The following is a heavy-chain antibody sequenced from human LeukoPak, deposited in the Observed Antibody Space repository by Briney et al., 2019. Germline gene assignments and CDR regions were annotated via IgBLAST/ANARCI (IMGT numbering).Heavy chain of an antibody. Sequence: PSETLPLTCAVYGGSFSGYYWSWIRQPPGKGLEWIGEINHSGSTNYNPSLKSRVTISVDTSKNQFSLKLSSVTAADTAVYYCARGGYCSSTSCYTAGYYFDYWGQGTLVTVSS. CDR1: GGSFSGYY. CDR3: ARGGYCSSTSCYTAGYYFDY. J-gene: IGHJ4*02. CDR2: INHSGST. D-gene: IGHD2-2*02. V-gene: IGHV4-34*01.